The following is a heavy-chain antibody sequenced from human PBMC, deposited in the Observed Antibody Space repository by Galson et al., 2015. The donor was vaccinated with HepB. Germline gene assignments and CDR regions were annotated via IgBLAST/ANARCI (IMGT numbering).Heavy chain of an antibody. V-gene: IGHV3-9*01. CDR3: ARGFVVVPAATDTTLGSGAFEI. Sequence: SLRLSCEASGFTFDDYAMHWVRQAPGKGLEWVSGISWNSGSIGYAESVKGRFTISRDTAKNSLYLQMNSLRAEDTALYYCARGFVVVPAATDTTLGSGAFEILCQVTMVTDSS. CDR1: GFTFDDYA. D-gene: IGHD2-2*01. J-gene: IGHJ3*02. CDR2: ISWNSGSI.